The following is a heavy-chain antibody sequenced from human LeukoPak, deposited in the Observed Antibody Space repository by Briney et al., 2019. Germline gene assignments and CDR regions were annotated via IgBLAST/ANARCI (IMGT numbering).Heavy chain of an antibody. CDR3: ARGRLSYQLPDQHYFDY. V-gene: IGHV4-59*01. Sequence: SETLSLTCTVSGGSISSYYWSWIRQPPGKGLEWIGYIYYSGCTNYNPPLKSRVTISVDTSKNQFSLKLSSVTAADTAVYYCARGRLSYQLPDQHYFDYWGQGTLVTVSS. CDR2: IYYSGCT. J-gene: IGHJ4*02. D-gene: IGHD2-2*01. CDR1: GGSISSYY.